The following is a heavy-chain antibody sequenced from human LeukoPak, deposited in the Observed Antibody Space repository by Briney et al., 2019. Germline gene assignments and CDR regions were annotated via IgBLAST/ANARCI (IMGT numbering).Heavy chain of an antibody. CDR3: ARGSYDFDF. V-gene: IGHV4-59*01. J-gene: IGHJ4*02. D-gene: IGHD3-16*01. CDR2: IYYTGST. Sequence: PSETLSLTCTVSGGSISPYYWSWIRQSPGEGLEWIGYIYYTGSTNYNPSLKRRVTMSVDSSKNQFSLNLNSVTAADTAVYFCARGSYDFDFWGQGTLVTVSS. CDR1: GGSISPYY.